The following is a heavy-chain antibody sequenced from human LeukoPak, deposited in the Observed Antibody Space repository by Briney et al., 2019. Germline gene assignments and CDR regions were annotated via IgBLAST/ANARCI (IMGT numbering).Heavy chain of an antibody. CDR1: GFTFSDYY. CDR2: MSESGSSI. Sequence: PGGSLRLSCAASGFTFSDYYMSWIRQAPGKGLEWVSYMSESGSSIYYAASVKGRFTISRDNVNHSLFLQMNSLWAEDTAVYYCARGKRRFDSWGQGTLVTVSS. CDR3: ARGKRRFDS. V-gene: IGHV3-11*01. J-gene: IGHJ4*02.